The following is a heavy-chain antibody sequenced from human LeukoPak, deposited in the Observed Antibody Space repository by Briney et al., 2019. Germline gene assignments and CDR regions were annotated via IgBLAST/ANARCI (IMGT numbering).Heavy chain of an antibody. CDR1: GFTVSSNY. Sequence: GGSLRLSCAASGFTVSSNYMSWVRQAPGKGLEWVSILYSGGNTYYAASVRGRFTISRDNSKNTLNLQMNSLRAEDTAIYYCARSVTTYYYYGMDVWGQGTTVTVSS. J-gene: IGHJ6*02. D-gene: IGHD3-3*01. V-gene: IGHV3-53*01. CDR2: LYSGGNT. CDR3: ARSVTTYYYYGMDV.